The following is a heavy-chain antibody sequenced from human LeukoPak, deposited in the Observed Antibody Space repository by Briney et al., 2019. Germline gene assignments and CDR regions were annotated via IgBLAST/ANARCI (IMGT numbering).Heavy chain of an antibody. V-gene: IGHV4-59*07. CDR1: GGFLSMYY. J-gene: IGHJ4*02. Sequence: WDTRSLTCTLSGGFLSMYYWSWIRQPPGEGLEWIGSIYYSGSTKYDSSLKSRVTISVETSKKPYSQQLSSGTAADTAVYYCVRGKYYVDCWGQGALVTVSS. D-gene: IGHD3-10*01. CDR3: VRGKYYVDC. CDR2: IYYSGST.